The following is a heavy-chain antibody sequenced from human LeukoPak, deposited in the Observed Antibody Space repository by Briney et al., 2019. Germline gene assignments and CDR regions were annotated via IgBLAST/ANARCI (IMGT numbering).Heavy chain of an antibody. CDR2: ISGSGGST. Sequence: GGSLRLSCAASGFTFSSYAMSWVRQAPGKGLEWVSAISGSGGSTYYADSVKGRFTISRDNSKNTLYLQMNSLRAEDTAVYYCAKEYSGSYWGSYYFDYWGQGTLVTVSP. D-gene: IGHD1-26*01. CDR3: AKEYSGSYWGSYYFDY. J-gene: IGHJ4*02. CDR1: GFTFSSYA. V-gene: IGHV3-23*01.